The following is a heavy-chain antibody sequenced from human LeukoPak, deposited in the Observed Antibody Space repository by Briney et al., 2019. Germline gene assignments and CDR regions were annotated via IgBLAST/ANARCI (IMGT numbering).Heavy chain of an antibody. V-gene: IGHV3-66*01. CDR2: IYSGGST. D-gene: IGHD1-26*01. J-gene: IGHJ6*02. CDR3: ASSPERELRVYYYYYGMDV. CDR1: GFTVSSNY. Sequence: GGSLRLSCAASGFTVSSNYMSWVRQAPGKGLEWVSVIYSGGSTYYADSVKGRFTISRDNSKNTLYLQMNSLRAEDTAVYYCASSPERELRVYYYYYGMDVWGQGTTVTVSS.